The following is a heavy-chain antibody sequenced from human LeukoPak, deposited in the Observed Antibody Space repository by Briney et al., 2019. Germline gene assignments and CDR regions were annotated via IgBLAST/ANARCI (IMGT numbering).Heavy chain of an antibody. Sequence: SDTLSLTCTVSGGSISPYYWSWIRQPPGKGLEWIGYVHYRGTTNYNPALKSRITMSVDTSKNQFSLKLTSVTPADTAVYYCAREGNAYEKISDNWFDPWGQGTLVTVSS. V-gene: IGHV4-59*01. J-gene: IGHJ5*02. CDR2: VHYRGTT. CDR3: AREGNAYEKISDNWFDP. CDR1: GGSISPYY. D-gene: IGHD5-12*01.